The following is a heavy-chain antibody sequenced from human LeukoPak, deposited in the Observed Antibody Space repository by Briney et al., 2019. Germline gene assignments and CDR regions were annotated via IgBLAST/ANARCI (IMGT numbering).Heavy chain of an antibody. CDR1: GFTVSSNY. V-gene: IGHV3-66*04. J-gene: IGHJ4*02. CDR2: IYSGGNT. CDR3: ARLLEASAFDY. D-gene: IGHD5-12*01. Sequence: GGSLRLSCAVSGFTVSSNYMSWVRQAPGKGLEWVSVIYSGGNTYYADSVKGRFTISRDNLKNTLYLQMNSLRAEDTAVYYRARLLEASAFDYWGQGTLVTVSS.